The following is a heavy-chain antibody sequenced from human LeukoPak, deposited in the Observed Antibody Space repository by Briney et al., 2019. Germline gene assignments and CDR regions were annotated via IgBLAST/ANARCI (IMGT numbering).Heavy chain of an antibody. D-gene: IGHD7-27*01. Sequence: ETLSLTCTVSGGSISGSSYYLSWVRQAPGKGLEWVSVTYSGGSTYYADSVKGRFTTSRDTSKNTLYLQMNSLRAEDTVVYYCARSPGVPDAFDIWGQGTMVTVSS. J-gene: IGHJ3*02. CDR1: GGSISGSSYY. V-gene: IGHV3-53*01. CDR3: ARSPGVPDAFDI. CDR2: TYSGGST.